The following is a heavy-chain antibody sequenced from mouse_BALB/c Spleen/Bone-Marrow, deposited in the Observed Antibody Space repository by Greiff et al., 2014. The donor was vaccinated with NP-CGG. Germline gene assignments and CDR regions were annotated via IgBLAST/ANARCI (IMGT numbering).Heavy chain of an antibody. V-gene: IGHV1-87*01. J-gene: IGHJ4*01. CDR3: ASPYCNYDSFAY. CDR2: IYPSDSET. D-gene: IGHD1-1*01. Sequence: QVQLQQSGPQLARPGASVKISCKASGYSFSSYWMQWVKQRPGQGLEWIGMIYPSDSETRLNQKFRGKATLTVDKSSNTAYMQLSSPTSEDSAVHFCASPYCNYDSFAYWGQGTPVTVSA. CDR1: GYSFSSYW.